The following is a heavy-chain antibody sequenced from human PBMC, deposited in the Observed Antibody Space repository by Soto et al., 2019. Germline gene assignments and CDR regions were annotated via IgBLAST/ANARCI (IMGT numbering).Heavy chain of an antibody. CDR1: GGTFSSYA. J-gene: IGHJ4*02. CDR3: ARGSVDTAMVYFDY. Sequence: SVKVSCKASGGTFSSYAISWVRQAPGQGLEWMGGIIPIFGTANYAQKFQGRVTITADESTSTAYMELSSLRSEDPAVYYCARGSVDTAMVYFDYWGQGTLVTVSS. CDR2: IIPIFGTA. V-gene: IGHV1-69*13. D-gene: IGHD5-18*01.